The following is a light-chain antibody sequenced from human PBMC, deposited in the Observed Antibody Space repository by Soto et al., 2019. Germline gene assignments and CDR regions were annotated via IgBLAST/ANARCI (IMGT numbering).Light chain of an antibody. CDR2: EVN. CDR3: CSSGGSPTYV. V-gene: IGLV2-23*02. J-gene: IGLJ1*01. Sequence: QSVLTQPASVSGSPGQSITISCTGTSSNVGSYKLVSWYQQHPGKAPKLMIFEVNKRPSGVSNRFSGSKSGNTASLTISGLKVEDEADYYCCSSGGSPTYVFATGTKVTV. CDR1: SSNVGSYKL.